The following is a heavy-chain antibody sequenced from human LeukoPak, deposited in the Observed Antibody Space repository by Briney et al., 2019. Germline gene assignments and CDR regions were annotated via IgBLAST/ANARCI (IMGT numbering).Heavy chain of an antibody. D-gene: IGHD6-13*01. J-gene: IGHJ4*02. CDR1: GFSFSTYW. CDR3: AKDWSPASGRGGYFDY. V-gene: IGHV3-30*02. CDR2: IRYDGSNK. Sequence: QPGGSLRLSCETSGFSFSTYWMSWVRQAPGKGLEWVAFIRYDGSNKYYADSVKGRFTISRDNSKNTLYLQMNSLRAEDTAVYYCAKDWSPASGRGGYFDYWGQGTLVTVSS.